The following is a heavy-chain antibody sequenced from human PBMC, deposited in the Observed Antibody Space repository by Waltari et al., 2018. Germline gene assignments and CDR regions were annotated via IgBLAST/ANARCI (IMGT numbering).Heavy chain of an antibody. Sequence: QVQLQQWGAGLLKPSETLSLTCAVYGGSFSGYYWSWIRQPPGKGLEWIGEINHSGSTNYNPSLKSRVTISGDTSKNQFSLKLSSVTAAGTAVYYWSRGRRIAARPLRWFDPWGQGTLVTVSS. CDR2: INHSGST. CDR1: GGSFSGYY. CDR3: SRGRRIAARPLRWFDP. V-gene: IGHV4-34*01. J-gene: IGHJ5*02. D-gene: IGHD6-6*01.